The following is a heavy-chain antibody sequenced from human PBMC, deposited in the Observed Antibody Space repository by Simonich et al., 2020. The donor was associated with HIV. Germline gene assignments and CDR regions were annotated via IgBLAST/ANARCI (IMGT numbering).Heavy chain of an antibody. D-gene: IGHD4-17*01. CDR2: IKHRGTT. CDR3: ARRHPTTVTTPYFDY. Sequence: QVQLQQWGAGLLKPSETLSLTCAVYGGSFSGYYWSWIRQPPGKGLEWIGEIKHRGTTNYNPSLRSRVTISVDTSKNQFSLKLSSVTAADTAVYYCARRHPTTVTTPYFDYWGQGTLVTVSS. J-gene: IGHJ4*02. V-gene: IGHV4-34*01. CDR1: GGSFSGYY.